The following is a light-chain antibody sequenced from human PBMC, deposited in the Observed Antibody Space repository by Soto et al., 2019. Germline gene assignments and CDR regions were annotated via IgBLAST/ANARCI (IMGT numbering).Light chain of an antibody. J-gene: IGKJ1*01. Sequence: EIVLTQSPGTLSLSPGERATLSCRASQSVSSSYLARYQQKPGQAPRLIIYGASSRATGIPDRFSGSGSGTDFTLNISRLEPEDFAVYYCQQYGSSPWTFGQGTKVEIK. CDR3: QQYGSSPWT. CDR1: QSVSSSY. V-gene: IGKV3-20*01. CDR2: GAS.